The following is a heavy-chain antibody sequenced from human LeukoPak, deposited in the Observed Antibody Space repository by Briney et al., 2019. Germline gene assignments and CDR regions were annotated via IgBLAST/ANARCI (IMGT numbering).Heavy chain of an antibody. V-gene: IGHV4-59*01. CDR2: IYYSGST. D-gene: IGHD6-6*01. J-gene: IGHJ6*03. Sequence: PSETLSLTCTVSGGSISSYYWSWIRQPPGKGLEWIGHIYYSGSTNYNPSLKSRVTISVGTSKNQFSLKLSSVTAADTAVYYCARGGEYSSSPLYYYYYYYMDVWGKGTTVTVSS. CDR1: GGSISSYY. CDR3: ARGGEYSSSPLYYYYYYYMDV.